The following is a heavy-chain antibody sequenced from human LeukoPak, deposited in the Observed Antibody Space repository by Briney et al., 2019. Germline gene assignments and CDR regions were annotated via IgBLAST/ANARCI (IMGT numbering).Heavy chain of an antibody. D-gene: IGHD5-24*01. CDR2: IYYSGST. J-gene: IGHJ3*02. V-gene: IGHV4-59*01. CDR1: GGSISSYY. Sequence: SETLSLTCTVSGGSISSYYWSWIRQPPGKRLEWIGYIYYSGSTNYNPPLKSRVTISVDTSKNQFSLQLNSVTAADTAAYYCARGRDGFNGGAFDIWGQGTKVTVSS. CDR3: ARGRDGFNGGAFDI.